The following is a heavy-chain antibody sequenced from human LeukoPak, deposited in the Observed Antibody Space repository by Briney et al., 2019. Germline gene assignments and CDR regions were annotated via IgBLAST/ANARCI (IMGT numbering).Heavy chain of an antibody. V-gene: IGHV3-15*01. D-gene: IGHD3-10*01. J-gene: IGHJ4*02. CDR2: IKSKTDGGTT. Sequence: GGSLRLSCAASGFTFSNGWRISVRQAPGKGLEWVGRIKSKTDGGTTDYAAPVKGRFTISRDDSKNTLYLQMNSLKTEDTAVYYCTTGITMVRGVPGVYFDHWGQGTLVTVSS. CDR3: TTGITMVRGVPGVYFDH. CDR1: GFTFSNGW.